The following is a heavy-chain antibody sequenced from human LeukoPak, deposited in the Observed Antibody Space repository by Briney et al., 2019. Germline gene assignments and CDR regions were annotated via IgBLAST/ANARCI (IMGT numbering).Heavy chain of an antibody. CDR3: ARDYQWRGYSGNVGKGGDYYFDY. D-gene: IGHD5-12*01. Sequence: GASVKVSCKPSGYTFNTYGITWVRQAPGQGLEWMGGIIPIFGTANYAQKFQGRVTITADKSTSTAYMELSSLRSEDTAVYYCARDYQWRGYSGNVGKGGDYYFDYWGQGTLVTVSS. CDR2: IIPIFGTA. CDR1: GYTFNTYG. J-gene: IGHJ4*02. V-gene: IGHV1-69*06.